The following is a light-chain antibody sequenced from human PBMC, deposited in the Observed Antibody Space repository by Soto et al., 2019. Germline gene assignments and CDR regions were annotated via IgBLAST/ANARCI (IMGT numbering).Light chain of an antibody. V-gene: IGKV1-5*01. CDR3: QQYNTYSSLT. J-gene: IGKJ4*01. Sequence: DIQMTQSPSTLSASVGDRFTITCRASQSISSWLAWYQQKLGRAPRLXXYDASSLESGVPSRFSGSGYGTEFTLTISSLQPDDFANYYCQQYNTYSSLTFGGGTKVDIK. CDR2: DAS. CDR1: QSISSW.